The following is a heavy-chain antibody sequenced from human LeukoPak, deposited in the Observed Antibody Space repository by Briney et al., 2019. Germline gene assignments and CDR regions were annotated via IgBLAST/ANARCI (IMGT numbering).Heavy chain of an antibody. D-gene: IGHD2-2*01. V-gene: IGHV3-30*18. CDR3: AKDLGYCSSASCFEDGY. J-gene: IGHJ4*02. Sequence: LSLTCSVSGGSISSTNFYWGWIRQAPGKGLEWVAVISYDGSNKYYADSVKGRFTISRDNSKNTLYLQMNSLRAEDTAVYYCAKDLGYCSSASCFEDGYWGQGTLVTVSS. CDR2: ISYDGSNK. CDR1: GGSISSTN.